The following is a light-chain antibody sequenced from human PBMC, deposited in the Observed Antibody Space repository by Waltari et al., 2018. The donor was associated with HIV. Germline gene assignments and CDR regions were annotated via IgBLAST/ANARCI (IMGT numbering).Light chain of an antibody. V-gene: IGLV2-11*01. J-gene: IGLJ1*01. CDR3: CSYAGYYTFYV. Sequence: QSALTQPRSVSGSPGQSVTISCTGTSSDVGGYNFVSWYQQHPGNAPKLMIYDVTKRPSGVPDRFSGSKSGNTASLTISGLQAEDEADYYCCSYAGYYTFYVFGTGTKVTVL. CDR1: SSDVGGYNF. CDR2: DVT.